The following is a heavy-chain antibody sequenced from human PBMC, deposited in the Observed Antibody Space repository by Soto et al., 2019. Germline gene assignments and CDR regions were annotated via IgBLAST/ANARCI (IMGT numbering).Heavy chain of an antibody. CDR3: AKQALPVTMVRGVIMGLYYFDY. CDR2: ISYDGSNK. Sequence: PGGSLRLSCAASGFTFISYGMHWVRQAPGKGLEWVAVISYDGSNKYYADSVKGRFTISRDNSKNTLYLQMNSLRAEDTAVYYCAKQALPVTMVRGVIMGLYYFDYWGQGTLVTVSS. CDR1: GFTFISYG. J-gene: IGHJ4*02. D-gene: IGHD3-10*01. V-gene: IGHV3-30*18.